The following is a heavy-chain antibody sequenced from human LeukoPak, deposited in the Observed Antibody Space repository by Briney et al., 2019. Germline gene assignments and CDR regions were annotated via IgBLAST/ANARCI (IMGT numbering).Heavy chain of an antibody. J-gene: IGHJ1*01. CDR1: GFTFSSYA. Sequence: GRSLILSCAASGFTFSSYAMHWVRQAPGKGLEWVAIISYDGSNKYYADSVKGRFTISRDNSKNTLYLQMSSLRAEDTAVYYCVKRRGYSYDPTGYFQHWGQGTLVTVSS. CDR3: VKRRGYSYDPTGYFQH. D-gene: IGHD5-18*01. CDR2: ISYDGSNK. V-gene: IGHV3-30*14.